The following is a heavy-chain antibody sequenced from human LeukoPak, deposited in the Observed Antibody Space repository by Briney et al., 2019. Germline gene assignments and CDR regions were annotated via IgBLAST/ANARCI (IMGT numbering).Heavy chain of an antibody. CDR1: GFTFSSYA. J-gene: IGHJ4*02. D-gene: IGHD4-17*01. CDR2: ISGSGAST. V-gene: IGHV3-23*01. Sequence: GESLRLSCAASGFTFSSYAMSWVRQAPGKGLEWVSAISGSGASTYYADSVKGRFTISRDNSKNTVYLQMNSLRVEDTAVYYCVATVTIIDYWGQGTLVTVSS. CDR3: VATVTIIDY.